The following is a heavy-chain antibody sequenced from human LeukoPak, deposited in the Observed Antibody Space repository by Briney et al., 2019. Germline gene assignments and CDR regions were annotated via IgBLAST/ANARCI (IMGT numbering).Heavy chain of an antibody. CDR2: INQDGSEK. D-gene: IGHD2-8*01. Sequence: GGSLRLSCAASGFIFSDYWVSWVRQAPGKGLEWVANINQDGSEKHYVDSVKGRFSISRDSAKNSLYLQMNSLRAEDTAVYYCARDTFKWGTSKWFDPWGQGTLVTVSS. V-gene: IGHV3-7*01. CDR3: ARDTFKWGTSKWFDP. J-gene: IGHJ5*02. CDR1: GFIFSDYW.